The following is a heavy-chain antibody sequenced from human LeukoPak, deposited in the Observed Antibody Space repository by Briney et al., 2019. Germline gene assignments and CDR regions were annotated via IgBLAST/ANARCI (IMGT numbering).Heavy chain of an antibody. J-gene: IGHJ5*01. CDR1: GGSFSSYY. CDR2: IYYSGST. CDR3: ARLRIAAAGTLES. V-gene: IGHV4-39*07. Sequence: SETLSLTGAVYGGSFSSYYWGWIRQPPGKGLEWIGSIYYSGSTYYNPSLKSRVTISVDTSKNQFSLKLSSVTAADTAVYYCARLRIAAAGTLESWGQGTLVTVSS. D-gene: IGHD6-13*01.